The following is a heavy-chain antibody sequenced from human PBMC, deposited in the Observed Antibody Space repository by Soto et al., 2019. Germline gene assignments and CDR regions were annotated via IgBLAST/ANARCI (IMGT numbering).Heavy chain of an antibody. J-gene: IGHJ3*02. CDR1: GGSFSGYY. Sequence: SETLSLTCAVYGGSFSGYYWSWIRQPPGKGLEWIGEINHSGSTNYNPSLKSRVTISVDTSKNQFSLKLSSVTAADTAVYYFARGPGIAAAKVPFDIWGQGTMVTVSS. D-gene: IGHD6-13*01. CDR3: ARGPGIAAAKVPFDI. V-gene: IGHV4-34*01. CDR2: INHSGST.